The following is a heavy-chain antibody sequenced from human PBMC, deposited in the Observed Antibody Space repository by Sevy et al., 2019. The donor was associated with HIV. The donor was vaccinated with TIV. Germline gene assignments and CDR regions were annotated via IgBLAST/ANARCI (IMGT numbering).Heavy chain of an antibody. V-gene: IGHV3-21*01. CDR3: ARETIHYYDTSGYCDY. CDR2: ISSTSNYK. D-gene: IGHD3-22*01. CDR1: GFIFSSYS. J-gene: IGHJ4*02. Sequence: GGSLRLSCAASGFIFSSYSMNWVRQAPGKGLEWVSSISSTSNYKYYADSVKGRFTIPRDNAKNSLYLQVNSLRAEDTAVYYCARETIHYYDTSGYCDYWGQGTLVTVSS.